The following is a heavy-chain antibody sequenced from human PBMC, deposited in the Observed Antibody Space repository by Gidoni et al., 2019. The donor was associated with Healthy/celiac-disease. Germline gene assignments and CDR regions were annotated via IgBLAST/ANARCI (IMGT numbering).Heavy chain of an antibody. CDR3: AKDRDDDFWYPDWFDP. CDR2: ISGSGGGT. V-gene: IGHV3-23*04. Sequence: EVQLVESGGGLVQPGGSLRLSCAASGFTFSSYAMSWVRQAPGKGLEWVSAISGSGGGTYYADSVKGRFPISRDNSKNTLYLQMNSLRAEDTAVYYCAKDRDDDFWYPDWFDPWGQGTLVTVSS. J-gene: IGHJ5*02. CDR1: GFTFSSYA. D-gene: IGHD3-3*01.